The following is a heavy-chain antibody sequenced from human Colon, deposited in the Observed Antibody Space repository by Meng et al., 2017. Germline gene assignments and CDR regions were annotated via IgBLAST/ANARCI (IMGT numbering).Heavy chain of an antibody. CDR3: AKGSYTSSFEAWH. J-gene: IGHJ4*02. CDR1: GFTFNTYA. CDR2: ISGGGETT. D-gene: IGHD3-3*01. Sequence: GESLKISCAGSGFTFNTYAMSWVRQAPGKGLEWVSGISGGGETTYYADSAKGRFTISRDNSKNTLNLQMNSLRAEDTAVYYCAKGSYTSSFEAWHWGQGTLVTVSS. V-gene: IGHV3-23*01.